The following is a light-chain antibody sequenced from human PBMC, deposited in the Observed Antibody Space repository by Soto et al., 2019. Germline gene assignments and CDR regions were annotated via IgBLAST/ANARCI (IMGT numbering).Light chain of an antibody. V-gene: IGKV3D-20*01. CDR3: QQYGSSPPIT. Sequence: PGERATLSCGASQSVSSIYLAWYQQKPGLAPRLLIYDASSRATGIPDRFSGSGSGTDFTLTISRLEPEDFAVYYCQQYGSSPPITFGQGTRLEIK. CDR2: DAS. J-gene: IGKJ5*01. CDR1: QSVSSIY.